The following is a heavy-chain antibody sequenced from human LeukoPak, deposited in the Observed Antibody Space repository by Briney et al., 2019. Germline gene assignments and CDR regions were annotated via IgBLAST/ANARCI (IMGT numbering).Heavy chain of an antibody. Sequence: GGSLRLSCAASGFTFSNYSMNWVRQAPGKGLEWVSSISSSSSYIYYADSVKGRFTISRDNAKNSLYLQMSSLRAEDTAVYYCARGLGHPSHYYYYGMDVWGQGTTVTVSS. V-gene: IGHV3-21*01. J-gene: IGHJ6*02. CDR3: ARGLGHPSHYYYYGMDV. CDR2: ISSSSSYI. CDR1: GFTFSNYS. D-gene: IGHD2-15*01.